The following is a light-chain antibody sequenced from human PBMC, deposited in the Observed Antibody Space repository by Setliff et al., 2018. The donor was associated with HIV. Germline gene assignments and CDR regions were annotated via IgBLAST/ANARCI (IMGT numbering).Light chain of an antibody. Sequence: EVVLTQSPATLSLSPGERATLSCRASQSVSSYLAWYQRKPGQAPRLLIYDASNRASGIPARFSGSGSGKDFTLTISSLEPEDFAIYYCQQRDTSLSFGQGTRLEIK. CDR2: DAS. CDR3: QQRDTSLS. V-gene: IGKV3-11*01. CDR1: QSVSSY. J-gene: IGKJ5*01.